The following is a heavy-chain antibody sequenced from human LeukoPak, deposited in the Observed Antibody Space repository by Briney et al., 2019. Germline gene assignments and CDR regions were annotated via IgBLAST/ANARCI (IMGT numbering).Heavy chain of an antibody. D-gene: IGHD2-15*01. V-gene: IGHV3-33*01. CDR3: AREGELGYCSGGSCYFYGMDV. CDR1: GFTFSSYG. J-gene: IGHJ6*02. Sequence: PGGSLRLSCAASGFTFSSYGVHWVGQAPGKGLEWVAVIWYDGSNKYYADSVKGRFTISRDNAKNTVYLQMNSLRAEDTAVYYCAREGELGYCSGGSCYFYGMDVWGQGTTVTVSS. CDR2: IWYDGSNK.